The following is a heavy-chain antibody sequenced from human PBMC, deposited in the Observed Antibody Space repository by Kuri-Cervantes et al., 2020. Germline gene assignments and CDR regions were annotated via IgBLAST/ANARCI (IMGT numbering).Heavy chain of an antibody. J-gene: IGHJ6*04. V-gene: IGHV3-11*04. D-gene: IGHD1-1*01. CDR3: ARDKRRLDV. CDR1: GFRFSDYY. Sequence: GGSLRLSCKASGFRFSDYYMSWIRQAPGKGLEWISYMSSSGGTVYHADSVKGRFTISRDNAKDLLFLQMNSLRVEDTAVYFCARDKRRLDVWGKGTMVTVSS. CDR2: MSSSGGTV.